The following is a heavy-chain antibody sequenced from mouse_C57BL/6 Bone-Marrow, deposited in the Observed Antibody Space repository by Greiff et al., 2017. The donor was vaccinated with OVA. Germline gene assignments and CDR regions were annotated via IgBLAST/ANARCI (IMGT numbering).Heavy chain of an antibody. CDR2: IYPRDGST. CDR1: GYTFTDHT. CDR3: ASPYGNYDWFAY. D-gene: IGHD2-1*01. V-gene: IGHV1-78*01. J-gene: IGHJ3*01. Sequence: VKLVESDAELVKPGASVKISCKVSGYTFTDHTIHWMKQRPEQGLEWIGYIYPRDGSTKYNEKFKGKATLTADKSSSTAYMQLNSLTSEDSAVYFCASPYGNYDWFAYWGQGTLVTVSA.